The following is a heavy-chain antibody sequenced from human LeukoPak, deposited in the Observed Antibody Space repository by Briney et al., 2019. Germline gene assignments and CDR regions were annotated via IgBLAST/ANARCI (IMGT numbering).Heavy chain of an antibody. J-gene: IGHJ6*03. V-gene: IGHV4-59*01. D-gene: IGHD2-15*01. CDR1: GGSISSYY. CDR3: ARAPGLGYCSGGSCFDYYYYYYMDV. CDR2: IFYSGTT. Sequence: SETLSLTCTVSGGSISSYYWNWIRQPPGKGLEWIEYIFYSGTTNYNPSLKSRVSMSVDTSKNQFSLKLSSVTAADTAVYYCARAPGLGYCSGGSCFDYYYYYYMDVWGKGTTVTISS.